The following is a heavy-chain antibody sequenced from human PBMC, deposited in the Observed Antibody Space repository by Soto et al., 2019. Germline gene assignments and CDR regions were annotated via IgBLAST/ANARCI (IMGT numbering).Heavy chain of an antibody. CDR2: IIPVSGAA. Sequence: QVQLVQSGAEVKKPGSSVKVSCKASGGTFGSYAFSWVRQAPGQGLEWMGGIIPVSGAAHYAQKFQGRVTFTADESTSTAYMEVSSLSSQDTAVYYCATALGCRSTSCTLDYWGQGTRVIVSS. D-gene: IGHD2-2*01. CDR1: GGTFGSYA. V-gene: IGHV1-69*01. CDR3: ATALGCRSTSCTLDY. J-gene: IGHJ4*02.